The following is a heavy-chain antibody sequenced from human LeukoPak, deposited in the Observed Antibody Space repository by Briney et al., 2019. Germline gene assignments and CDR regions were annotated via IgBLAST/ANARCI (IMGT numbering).Heavy chain of an antibody. Sequence: GGSLRLSYAASGFTFSSYSMNWVRQAPGKGLEWVSSISSSSSYIYYADSVKGRFTISRDNAKNSLYLQMNSLRAEDTAVYYCALISGGIVVEDAWGKGTTVTVSS. V-gene: IGHV3-21*01. CDR1: GFTFSSYS. CDR3: ALISGGIVVEDA. CDR2: ISSSSSYI. J-gene: IGHJ6*04. D-gene: IGHD2-2*01.